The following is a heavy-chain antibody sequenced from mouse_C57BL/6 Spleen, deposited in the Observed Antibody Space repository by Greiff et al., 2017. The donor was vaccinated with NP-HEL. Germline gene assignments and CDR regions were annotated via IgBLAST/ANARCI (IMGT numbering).Heavy chain of an antibody. Sequence: QVQLQQPGAELVMPGASVKLSCKASGYTFTSYWMHWVKQRPGQGLEWIGEIDPSDSYTNYNQKFKGKSTLTVDKSSSTAYMQLSSLTSEDSAVYYCAREYDYDALYAMDYWGQGTSVTVSS. J-gene: IGHJ4*01. CDR1: GYTFTSYW. D-gene: IGHD2-4*01. CDR2: IDPSDSYT. CDR3: AREYDYDALYAMDY. V-gene: IGHV1-69*01.